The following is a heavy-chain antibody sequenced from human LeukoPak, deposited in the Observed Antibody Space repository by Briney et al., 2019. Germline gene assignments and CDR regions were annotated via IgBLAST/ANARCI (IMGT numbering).Heavy chain of an antibody. V-gene: IGHV4-34*12. Sequence: PSETLSLTCGVHGGSFGFYSWSWLRQSPGKGLEWIGEIIHTGTTTYNPSLASRVTVSIDTSNNQFSLTLTSVTAADTAVYYCARRGNYIDHWGQGALVTVSS. CDR1: GGSFGFYS. CDR3: ARRGNYIDH. CDR2: IIHTGTT. J-gene: IGHJ4*02.